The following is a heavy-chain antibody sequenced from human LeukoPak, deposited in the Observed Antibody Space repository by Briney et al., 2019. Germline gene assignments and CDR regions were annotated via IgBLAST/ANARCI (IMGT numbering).Heavy chain of an antibody. CDR3: IVWFGEYHYYYYYMDV. J-gene: IGHJ6*03. CDR2: IRSKAYGGTT. V-gene: IGHV3-49*04. Sequence: GGSLRLSCTASGFTFGDYAMSWVRQAPGKGLEWVGFIRSKAYGGTTEYAASVKGRFTISRDDSKSIAYLQMNSLKTEDTAVYYCIVWFGEYHYYYYYMDVWGKGTTVTISS. D-gene: IGHD3-10*01. CDR1: GFTFGDYA.